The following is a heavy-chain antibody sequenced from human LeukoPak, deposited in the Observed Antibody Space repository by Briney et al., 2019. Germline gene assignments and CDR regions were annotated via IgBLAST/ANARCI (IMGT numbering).Heavy chain of an antibody. CDR2: IYYSGST. D-gene: IGHD1-26*01. CDR3: ARLYSGSYGFDY. J-gene: IGHJ4*02. CDR1: GGSISSSSYY. V-gene: IGHV4-39*01. Sequence: SETLSLTCTVSGGSISSSSYYWGWIRQPPGKGLEWIGRIYYSGSTYYNPSLKSRVTISVDTSKNQFSLKLSSVTAADTAVYYCARLYSGSYGFDYWGQGTLVTVSS.